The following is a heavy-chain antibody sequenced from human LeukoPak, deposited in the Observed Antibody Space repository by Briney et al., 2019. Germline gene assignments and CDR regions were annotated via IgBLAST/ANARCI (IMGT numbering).Heavy chain of an antibody. J-gene: IGHJ4*02. D-gene: IGHD6-13*01. CDR2: INPNSGGT. V-gene: IGHV1-2*02. Sequence: ASVTVSCKASGYTFTGYYMHWVRQAPGQGLEWMGWINPNSGGTNYAQKFQGRVTMTRDTSISTAYMELSRLRSDDTAVYYCARNLRAAGIAYDYWGQGTLVTVSS. CDR3: ARNLRAAGIAYDY. CDR1: GYTFTGYY.